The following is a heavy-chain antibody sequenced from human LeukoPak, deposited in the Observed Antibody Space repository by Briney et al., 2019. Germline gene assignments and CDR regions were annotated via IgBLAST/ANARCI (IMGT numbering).Heavy chain of an antibody. D-gene: IGHD4-23*01. CDR2: IYPGDSDT. Sequence: GESLKIPCKGSGYSFTRNWIGWVRQMPGKGLEWMGIIYPGDSDTRYSPSFQGQVTISVDKSINTAYLQWSSLKASDTAMYYCARRVVNNRNWYFNLWGRGTLVTVSS. J-gene: IGHJ2*01. CDR3: ARRVVNNRNWYFNL. CDR1: GYSFTRNW. V-gene: IGHV5-51*01.